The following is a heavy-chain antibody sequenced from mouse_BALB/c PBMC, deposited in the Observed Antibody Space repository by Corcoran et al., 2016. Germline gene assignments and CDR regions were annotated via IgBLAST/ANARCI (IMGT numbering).Heavy chain of an antibody. D-gene: IGHD4-1*01. Sequence: EVKLLESGGGLVQPGGSLKLSCAASGFDFSRYWMSWVRKAPGKGLEWIGEINPDSSTINYTPSLKDKFIISRDNAKNSLYLQMSKVRSEDTALYYCAREDWYAIDNWGQGTSVTVSS. J-gene: IGHJ4*01. CDR1: GFDFSRYW. V-gene: IGHV4-1*02. CDR2: INPDSSTI. CDR3: AREDWYAIDN.